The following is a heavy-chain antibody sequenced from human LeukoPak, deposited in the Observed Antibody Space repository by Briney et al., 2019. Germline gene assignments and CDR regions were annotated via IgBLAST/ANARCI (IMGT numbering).Heavy chain of an antibody. J-gene: IGHJ5*02. V-gene: IGHV4-34*01. CDR3: ARGLTTVSSYNWFDP. CDR1: GGSFSGYY. Sequence: SETLSLTCAVYGGSFSGYYWSWIRQPPGKGLEWIGEINHSGSTNYNPSLKSRITISVDTSKNQFSLKLSSVTAADTAVYYCARGLTTVSSYNWFDPWGQGTLVTVSS. D-gene: IGHD4-11*01. CDR2: INHSGST.